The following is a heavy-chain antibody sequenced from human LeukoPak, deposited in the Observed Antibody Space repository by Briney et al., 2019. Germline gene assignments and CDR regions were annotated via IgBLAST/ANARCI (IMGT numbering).Heavy chain of an antibody. CDR2: ISGSGGST. D-gene: IGHD6-19*01. Sequence: GGSLRLSCAASGFTFSSYAMSWVRQAPGRGLEWVSAISGSGGSTYYADSVKGRFTISRDNSKNTLYLQMNSLRAEDTAVYYCAKDDNYSGWYPYPDYWGQGTLVTVSS. V-gene: IGHV3-23*01. CDR3: AKDDNYSGWYPYPDY. CDR1: GFTFSSYA. J-gene: IGHJ4*02.